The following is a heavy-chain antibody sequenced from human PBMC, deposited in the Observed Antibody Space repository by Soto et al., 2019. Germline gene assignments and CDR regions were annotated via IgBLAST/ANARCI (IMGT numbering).Heavy chain of an antibody. J-gene: IGHJ6*02. CDR2: IYYSGST. Sequence: SETLSLTCTVSGGSISSGGYYWSWIRQHPGKGLEWIGYIYYSGSTYYNASPKSRVTISVDTSKNQFSLKLSSVTAADTAVYYCARDFYVDTAMDHYYYGMDVWGQGTTVTVSS. D-gene: IGHD5-18*01. V-gene: IGHV4-31*03. CDR3: ARDFYVDTAMDHYYYGMDV. CDR1: GGSISSGGYY.